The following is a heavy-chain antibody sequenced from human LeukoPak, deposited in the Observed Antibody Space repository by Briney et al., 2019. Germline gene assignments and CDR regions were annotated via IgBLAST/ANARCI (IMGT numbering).Heavy chain of an antibody. V-gene: IGHV3-48*03. CDR1: GFTFSSYE. CDR2: ISSSGSTI. CDR3: ATRADGYSAAFDH. J-gene: IGHJ4*02. Sequence: GGSLRLSCAASGFTFSSYEMNWVRQAPGKGLEWVSYISSSGSTIYYADSVKGRFYISRDNSKNTVYLQMNSLRAEDTAVYYCATRADGYSAAFDHWGQGTLITVSS. D-gene: IGHD5-24*01.